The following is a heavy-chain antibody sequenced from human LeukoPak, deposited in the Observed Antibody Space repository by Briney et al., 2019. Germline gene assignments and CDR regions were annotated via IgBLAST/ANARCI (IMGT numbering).Heavy chain of an antibody. CDR3: ASKDSSSWYGGDYYYYGMDV. CDR1: GGSFSGYY. CDR2: IYYSGST. Sequence: SETLSLTCAVYGGSFSGYYWSWIRQPPGKGLEWIGSIYYSGSTYYNPSLKSRVTISVDTSKNQFSLKLSSVTAADTAVYYCASKDSSSWYGGDYYYYGMDVWGQGTTVTVSS. J-gene: IGHJ6*02. D-gene: IGHD6-13*01. V-gene: IGHV4-34*01.